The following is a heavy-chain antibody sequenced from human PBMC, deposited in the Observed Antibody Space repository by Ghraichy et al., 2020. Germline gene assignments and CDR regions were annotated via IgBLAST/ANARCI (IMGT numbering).Heavy chain of an antibody. CDR1: GFTFDHYA. CDR2: ISGGGANT. V-gene: IGHV3-23*01. J-gene: IGHJ4*02. D-gene: IGHD1-26*01. CDR3: ANGALLGG. Sequence: GGSLRLSCAASGFTFDHYALTWVRQAPGKGLERVSAISGGGANTFYADSVRGRFTIARDSSKNTVYLQMNSLRVEDTAVYYCANGALLGGWGQGTLVTVSS.